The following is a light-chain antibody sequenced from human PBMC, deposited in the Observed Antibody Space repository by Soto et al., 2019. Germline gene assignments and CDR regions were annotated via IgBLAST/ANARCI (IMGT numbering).Light chain of an antibody. CDR3: QKYNSAPLT. V-gene: IGKV1-5*01. CDR2: DAS. Sequence: DMQMTQSPYTLSASVGDRVTITCRASQSISSWLAWYQQKPGKAPKLLIYDASSLESGVPSRFSGSGSGTDFTLTISSLQPEDVAAYYCQKYNSAPLTFGGGTNVDIK. J-gene: IGKJ4*01. CDR1: QSISSW.